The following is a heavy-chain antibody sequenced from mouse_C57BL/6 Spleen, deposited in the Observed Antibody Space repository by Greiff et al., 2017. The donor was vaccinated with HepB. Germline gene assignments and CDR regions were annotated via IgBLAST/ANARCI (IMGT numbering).Heavy chain of an antibody. Sequence: EVMLVESGEGLVKPGGSLKLSCAASGFTFSSYAMSWVRQTPEKRLEWVAYISSGGDYIYYADTVKGRFTISRDNARNTLYLQMSSLKSEDTAMYYCTRELVYYAMDYWGQGTSVTVSS. V-gene: IGHV5-9-1*02. J-gene: IGHJ4*01. CDR1: GFTFSSYA. CDR3: TRELVYYAMDY. CDR2: ISSGGDYI. D-gene: IGHD4-1*01.